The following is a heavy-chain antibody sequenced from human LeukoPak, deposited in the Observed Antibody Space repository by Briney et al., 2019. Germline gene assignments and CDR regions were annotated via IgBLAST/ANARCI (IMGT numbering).Heavy chain of an antibody. Sequence: GGSLRLSCAASGFSFSTYSMNWVRQAPGKGLEWVSSISSSSSYIYYADSVKGRFTISRDNAKNSLYLQMNSLRDEDTAIYYCTRDKWYDSSGSQAAFDLWGQGTMVTVSS. V-gene: IGHV3-21*01. CDR3: TRDKWYDSSGSQAAFDL. CDR1: GFSFSTYS. J-gene: IGHJ3*01. D-gene: IGHD3-22*01. CDR2: ISSSSSYI.